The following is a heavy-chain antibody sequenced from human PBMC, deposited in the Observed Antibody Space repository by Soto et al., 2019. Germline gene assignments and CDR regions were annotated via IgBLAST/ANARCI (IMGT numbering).Heavy chain of an antibody. J-gene: IGHJ4*02. V-gene: IGHV3-49*03. CDR2: IRSKAYGGTT. CDR1: GFTFGDYA. Sequence: GGSLRLSCTASGFTFGDYAMSWFRQAPGKGLDWVGFIRSKAYGGTTEYAASVKGRFTISRDDSKSIAYLQMNSLKTEDTAVYYCTGSVRIAARPTHYYFDYWGPGALVTVSS. D-gene: IGHD6-6*01. CDR3: TGSVRIAARPTHYYFDY.